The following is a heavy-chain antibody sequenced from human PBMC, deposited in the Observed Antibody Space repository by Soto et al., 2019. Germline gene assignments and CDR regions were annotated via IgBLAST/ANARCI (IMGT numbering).Heavy chain of an antibody. J-gene: IGHJ3*02. CDR3: ARGGGVGVAGSAAFDM. D-gene: IGHD3-3*01. CDR1: GYPVTAYY. V-gene: IGHV1-2*02. CDR2: INPATGAA. Sequence: VQSGAVVKKPGASVTVSCSASGYPVTAYYMHWVRQAPGRGLEWMGGINPATGAAKYTQTFQGRVTLTRDTSTSTVFMELSGLTSADTAVFYCARGGGVGVAGSAAFDMWGQGTLVTVSS.